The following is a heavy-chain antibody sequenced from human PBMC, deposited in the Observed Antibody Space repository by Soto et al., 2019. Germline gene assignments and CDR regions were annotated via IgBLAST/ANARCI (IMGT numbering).Heavy chain of an antibody. CDR1: GFNFDNYG. CDR2: ITYDGSNK. Sequence: GGSLRLSCQASGFNFDNYGMHWVRQAPGKGLEWVAVITYDGSNKYYADSAKGRFTISRDNSKNTLSLHLNTLKPEDTAVYHCAKDRVGGTFYTPLGFWGQGTMVTVYS. V-gene: IGHV3-30*18. J-gene: IGHJ4*02. D-gene: IGHD1-7*01. CDR3: AKDRVGGTFYTPLGF.